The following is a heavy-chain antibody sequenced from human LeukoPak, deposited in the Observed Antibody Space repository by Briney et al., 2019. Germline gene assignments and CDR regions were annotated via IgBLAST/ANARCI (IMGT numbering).Heavy chain of an antibody. Sequence: PGGSLRLSCAASGFTFSSYAMHWVRQAPGKGLEWVGFIRSKAYGGTTEYAASVKGRFTISRDDSKSIAYLQMNSLKTEDTAVYYCTRYGYSTSLAFDYWGQGTLVTVSS. CDR2: IRSKAYGGTT. V-gene: IGHV3-49*04. J-gene: IGHJ4*02. CDR3: TRYGYSTSLAFDY. D-gene: IGHD1-26*01. CDR1: GFTFSSYA.